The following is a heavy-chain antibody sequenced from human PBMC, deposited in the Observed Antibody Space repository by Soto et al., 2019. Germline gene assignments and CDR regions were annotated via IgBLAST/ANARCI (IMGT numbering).Heavy chain of an antibody. CDR3: AKDEDVDTAWIDY. J-gene: IGHJ4*02. Sequence: QVQLVESGGGVVQPGRSLRLSCAASGFTFSSYGMHWVRQAPGKGLEWVAVISYDGSNKYYADSVKGRVTISRDNSNNTLYLQMNSLRAEDTAVYYCAKDEDVDTAWIDYWGQGTLVTVSA. D-gene: IGHD5-18*01. V-gene: IGHV3-30*18. CDR2: ISYDGSNK. CDR1: GFTFSSYG.